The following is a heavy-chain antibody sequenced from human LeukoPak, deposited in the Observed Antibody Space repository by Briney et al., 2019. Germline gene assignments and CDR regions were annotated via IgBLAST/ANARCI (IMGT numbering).Heavy chain of an antibody. J-gene: IGHJ4*02. CDR1: GGSISSSSYY. CDR3: ARGVPSGSYYNAFDY. CDR2: INHSGST. D-gene: IGHD3-10*01. V-gene: IGHV4-39*07. Sequence: SETLSLTCTVSGGSISSSSYYWSWIRQPPGKGLEWIGEINHSGSTNYNPSLKSRVTISVDTPKNQFSLKLSSVTAADTAVYYCARGVPSGSYYNAFDYWGQGTLVTVSS.